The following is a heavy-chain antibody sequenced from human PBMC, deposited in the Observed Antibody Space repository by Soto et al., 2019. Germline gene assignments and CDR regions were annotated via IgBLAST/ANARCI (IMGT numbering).Heavy chain of an antibody. J-gene: IGHJ3*02. V-gene: IGHV4-59*01. CDR2: IYYSGST. Sequence: KTSETLSLTCTVSGGSISSYYWSWIRQPPGKGLEWIGYIYYSGSTNYNPSLKSRVTISVDTSKNQFSLKLSSVTAADTAVYYCARSPIMITFGGVIPDAFDIWGQGTMVTVSS. CDR3: ARSPIMITFGGVIPDAFDI. D-gene: IGHD3-16*02. CDR1: GGSISSYY.